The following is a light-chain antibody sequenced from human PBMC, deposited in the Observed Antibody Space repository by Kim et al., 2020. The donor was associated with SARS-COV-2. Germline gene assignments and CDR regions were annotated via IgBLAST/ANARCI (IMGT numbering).Light chain of an antibody. CDR3: QLYGSSPLMYT. J-gene: IGKJ2*01. CDR2: GAS. V-gene: IGKV3-20*01. Sequence: PGARAARACRSSQSVNSDYLAWYQQIPGQPPRLLIFGASSRATGSPDRFSGSGSGTDFTLAISRLEPEDFAVYYCQLYGSSPLMYTFGQGTKLEI. CDR1: QSVNSDY.